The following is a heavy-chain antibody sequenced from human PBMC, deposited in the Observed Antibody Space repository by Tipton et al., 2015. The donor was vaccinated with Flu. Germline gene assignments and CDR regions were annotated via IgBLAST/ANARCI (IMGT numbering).Heavy chain of an antibody. J-gene: IGHJ5*02. V-gene: IGHV3-48*03. Sequence: SLRLSCAASGFTFSSYEMNWVRQAPGKGLEWVSYISSSDSSTYYADSVKGRFTISRDNAKNSLYLQMNSLRAEDTAVYYCARGVYCSSTSCYGDWFDPWGQGTLVTVSS. CDR1: GFTFSSYE. CDR2: ISSSDSST. D-gene: IGHD2-2*01. CDR3: ARGVYCSSTSCYGDWFDP.